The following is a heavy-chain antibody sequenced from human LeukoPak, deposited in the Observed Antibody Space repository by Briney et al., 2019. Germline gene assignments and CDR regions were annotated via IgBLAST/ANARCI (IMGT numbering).Heavy chain of an antibody. CDR3: ARDLSVAPSYSSPWYFDL. CDR1: GGSISIYY. J-gene: IGHJ2*01. CDR2: IYYSGST. V-gene: IGHV4-59*01. D-gene: IGHD6-19*01. Sequence: SETLSLTCTISGGSISIYYWSWIRQPPGKGLEWIGYIYYSGSTNYNPSLKSRATISVDTSKNQFSLRLSSVTAADTAVYYCARDLSVAPSYSSPWYFDLWGRGTLVTVSS.